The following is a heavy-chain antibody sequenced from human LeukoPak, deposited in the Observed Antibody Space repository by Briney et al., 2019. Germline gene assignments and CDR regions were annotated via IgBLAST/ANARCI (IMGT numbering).Heavy chain of an antibody. D-gene: IGHD5-18*01. CDR1: GGSISSYY. V-gene: IGHV4-59*01. Sequence: SETLSLTCTVSGGSISSYYWSWIRQPPGKGLEWIGYIYYSGSTNYNPSLKSRVTISVDTSKNQFSLKLSSVTAADTAVYYCARSRIPLWAYYFDYWGQGTLVTVSS. J-gene: IGHJ4*02. CDR3: ARSRIPLWAYYFDY. CDR2: IYYSGST.